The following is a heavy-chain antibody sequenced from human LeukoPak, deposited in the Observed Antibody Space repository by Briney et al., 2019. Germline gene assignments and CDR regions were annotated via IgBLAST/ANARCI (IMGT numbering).Heavy chain of an antibody. J-gene: IGHJ6*03. D-gene: IGHD5/OR15-5a*01. CDR2: ISRSSYYI. Sequence: GGSLRLSCAASGFTFSDHDMDWVRQAPGKGLEWVSSISRSSYYIYYTDSVKGRFTISRDNAKNSLYLQMNSLRAEDTAVYYCARDPPLVSGPVYYYYYMDVWGKGTTVTVSS. CDR3: ARDPPLVSGPVYYYYYMDV. V-gene: IGHV3-21*01. CDR1: GFTFSDHD.